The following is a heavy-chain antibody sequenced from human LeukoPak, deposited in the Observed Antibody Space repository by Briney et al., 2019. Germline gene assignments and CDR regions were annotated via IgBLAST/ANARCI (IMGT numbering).Heavy chain of an antibody. J-gene: IGHJ5*02. CDR2: IYYSGSS. Sequence: PSETLSLTCTVSGGSISSGGYYWTWIRQHPGKGPEWLGYIYYSGSSYYNPSLRSRISISLDTSKNQFSLKLRSVTAADTAVYYCATQRLMKLTWGQGTLVTVSS. CDR3: ATQRLMKLT. CDR1: GGSISSGGYY. D-gene: IGHD1-1*01. V-gene: IGHV4-31*03.